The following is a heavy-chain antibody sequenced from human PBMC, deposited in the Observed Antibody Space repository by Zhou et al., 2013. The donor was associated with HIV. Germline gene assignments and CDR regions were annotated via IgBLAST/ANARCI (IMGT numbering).Heavy chain of an antibody. Sequence: QVQVIQSGPEMRKPGSSVTVSCKASGGSFSSYAITWVRQAPGQGPEWMGGIIPIFGTTNYAQKFQGRVTITADESTSTAYMELSSLRSEDTAVYYCARARTTLHYYYYMDVWGKGTTVTVSS. CDR3: ARARTTLHYYYYMDV. D-gene: IGHD2-2*01. CDR1: GGSFSSYA. CDR2: IIPIFGTT. J-gene: IGHJ6*03. V-gene: IGHV1-69*13.